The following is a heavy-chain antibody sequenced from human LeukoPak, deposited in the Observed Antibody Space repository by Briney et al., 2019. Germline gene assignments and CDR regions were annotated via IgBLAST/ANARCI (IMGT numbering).Heavy chain of an antibody. CDR1: SVSIRSNY. CDR2: INHSGST. Sequence: SETLSLTCSVSSVSIRSNYWSWIRQPPGKGLEWIGEINHSGSTNYNPSLKSRVTISVDTSKNQFSLKLSSVTAADTAVYYCAGPYYFDYWGQGTLVTVSS. J-gene: IGHJ4*02. V-gene: IGHV4-34*01. CDR3: AGPYYFDY.